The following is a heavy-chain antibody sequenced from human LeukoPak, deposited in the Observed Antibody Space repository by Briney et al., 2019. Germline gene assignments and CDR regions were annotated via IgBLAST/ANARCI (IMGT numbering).Heavy chain of an antibody. D-gene: IGHD3-16*01. CDR3: VKSRTWADFDS. J-gene: IGHJ4*02. V-gene: IGHV3-64D*09. CDR1: GYTFCSHG. Sequence: GGSLRLSCSASGYTFCSHGLLQLRQAPGKGLEYVSGISNKGGSTYYADSVKGRFTISRDNSKNTLHLQMSSLRADDTAVYYCVKSRTWADFDSWAREPWSPSPQ. CDR2: ISNKGGST.